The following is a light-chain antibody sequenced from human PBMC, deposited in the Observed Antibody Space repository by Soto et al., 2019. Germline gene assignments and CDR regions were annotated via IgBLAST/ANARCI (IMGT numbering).Light chain of an antibody. CDR1: QSISSW. CDR3: QQYNDNWT. CDR2: KAS. Sequence: DIQMTQFPSTLSASVGDRVTITCRASQSISSWLAWYQQKPGTAPKLLIYKASTLQSGVPSRFSGSGSGTEFTLTISSLQPDDSATYYCQQYNDNWTFGQGTKV. J-gene: IGKJ1*01. V-gene: IGKV1-5*03.